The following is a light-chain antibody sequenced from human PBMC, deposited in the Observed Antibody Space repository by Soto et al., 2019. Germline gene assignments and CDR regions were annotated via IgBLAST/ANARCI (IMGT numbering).Light chain of an antibody. CDR2: GAS. Sequence: EVVLTQSPGTLSLSPGEGATLSCRASQGVSDNYLAWYQHKTGQPPRLLIYGASNRATAIPDRFSGSGSGTDFTLTISRLEPEDFAVYFCQQYCSSPRTFGQGTKLDIK. CDR1: QGVSDNY. V-gene: IGKV3-20*01. J-gene: IGKJ2*01. CDR3: QQYCSSPRT.